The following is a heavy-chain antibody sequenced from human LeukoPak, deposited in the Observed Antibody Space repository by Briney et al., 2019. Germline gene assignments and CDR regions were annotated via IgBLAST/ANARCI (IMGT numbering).Heavy chain of an antibody. Sequence: GASVKVSCKASGYTFTSYAMHWVRQAPGQRLEWMGWINTGNGDTKYSQQFQGRVTVTRDTSASTAYMEVGSLRSEDTAVYYCARNMAVAGTPGVWGQGTLVTVSS. CDR1: GYTFTSYA. CDR2: INTGNGDT. CDR3: ARNMAVAGTPGV. J-gene: IGHJ4*02. D-gene: IGHD6-19*01. V-gene: IGHV1-3*04.